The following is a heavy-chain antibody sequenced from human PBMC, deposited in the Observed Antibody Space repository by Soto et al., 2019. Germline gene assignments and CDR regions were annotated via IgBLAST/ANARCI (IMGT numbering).Heavy chain of an antibody. V-gene: IGHV3-53*02. CDR1: GFDVSSNS. J-gene: IGHJ5*01. Sequence: EVQLVETGGGLIQPGGSLRLSCAGSGFDVSSNSMNWVRQAPGKGLEWLSLIHSDGNTKYADSVKGRFTISRDSSENTVYIQMTSLRAEDTAVYYCARHVWLESWGQGTLVTVSS. CDR3: ARHVWLES. CDR2: IHSDGNT.